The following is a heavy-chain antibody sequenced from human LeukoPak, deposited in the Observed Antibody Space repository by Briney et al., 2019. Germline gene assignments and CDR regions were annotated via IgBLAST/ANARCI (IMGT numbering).Heavy chain of an antibody. Sequence: ASVKVSCKASGYTFTGYYMHWVRQAPGQGLEWMGWINPNSGGTNYAQKFQGRVTMTRDTSISTAYTELSRLRSDDTAVYYCARNLYYYDSRGNWFDPWGQGTLVTVSS. CDR1: GYTFTGYY. D-gene: IGHD3-22*01. CDR2: INPNSGGT. CDR3: ARNLYYYDSRGNWFDP. V-gene: IGHV1-2*02. J-gene: IGHJ5*02.